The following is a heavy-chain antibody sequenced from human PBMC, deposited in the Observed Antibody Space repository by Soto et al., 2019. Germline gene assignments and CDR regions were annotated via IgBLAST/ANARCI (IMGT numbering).Heavy chain of an antibody. V-gene: IGHV4-34*01. CDR3: ARGRGSTSWYYYYGMDV. J-gene: IGHJ6*02. Sequence: SESLSLACAVYGGSFSGYYWSWIRQPPGKGLEWIGEINHSGSTNYNPSLKSRVTISVDTSKNQFSLKLSSVTAADTAVYYCARGRGSTSWYYYYGMDVWGQGTTVT. D-gene: IGHD2-2*01. CDR2: INHSGST. CDR1: GGSFSGYY.